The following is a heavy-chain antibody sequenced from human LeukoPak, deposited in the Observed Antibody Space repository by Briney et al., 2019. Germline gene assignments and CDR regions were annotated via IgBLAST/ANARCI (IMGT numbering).Heavy chain of an antibody. J-gene: IGHJ5*02. Sequence: GRSLRLSCAASGFTFSSSGMHWVRQAPGKGLEWVAFISNDGSNKYYADSVKGRFTISRDNSKNTLYLQMNSLRVEDTALYYCAKVLLEGMVRGVTSPWGPGTLVTVSS. CDR3: AKVLLEGMVRGVTSP. V-gene: IGHV3-30*18. CDR1: GFTFSSSG. CDR2: ISNDGSNK. D-gene: IGHD3-10*01.